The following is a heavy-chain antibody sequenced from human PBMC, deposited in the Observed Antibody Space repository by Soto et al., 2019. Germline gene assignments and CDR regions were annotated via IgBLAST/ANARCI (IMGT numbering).Heavy chain of an antibody. CDR2: IYYNGNT. CDR3: ARARGARYFDY. D-gene: IGHD2-15*01. Sequence: SETLSLTCTVSGGSISSGDYYWSWIRQLPGKDLEWIAYIYYNGNTYYTPSLKSRATISLDTSRNQFFLNLNSVTAADTAVYYCARARGARYFDYWGQGTLVTVSS. J-gene: IGHJ4*02. V-gene: IGHV4-30-4*08. CDR1: GGSISSGDYY.